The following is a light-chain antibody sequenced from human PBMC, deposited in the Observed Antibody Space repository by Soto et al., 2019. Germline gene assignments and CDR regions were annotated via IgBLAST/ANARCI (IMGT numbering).Light chain of an antibody. J-gene: IGLJ3*02. V-gene: IGLV1-40*01. CDR1: SSNIGAGYD. Sequence: QTVLTQPPSVSGAPGQRVIISCTGSSSNIGAGYDVHWYQQLPETAPKLLIFGNNNRPSGVPVRFSASKSGTSASLVITGLQAEDESDYYCQSYDSSLSARVFGGGTKLTVL. CDR3: QSYDSSLSARV. CDR2: GNN.